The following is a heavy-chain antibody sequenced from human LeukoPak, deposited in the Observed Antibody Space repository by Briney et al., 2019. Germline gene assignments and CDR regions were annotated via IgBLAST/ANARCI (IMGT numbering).Heavy chain of an antibody. D-gene: IGHD5-24*01. Sequence: PGGSLRLSCAASGFTFSNYAMHWVRQAPGKGLEWVSVISYDGTNKYYADSVKGRFTISRDNSKNTLYLQMNSLRAEDTAVYYCAKEARRDAYNYISGMGPFDYWGQGTLVTVSS. CDR1: GFTFSNYA. CDR3: AKEARRDAYNYISGMGPFDY. J-gene: IGHJ4*02. CDR2: ISYDGTNK. V-gene: IGHV3-30-3*01.